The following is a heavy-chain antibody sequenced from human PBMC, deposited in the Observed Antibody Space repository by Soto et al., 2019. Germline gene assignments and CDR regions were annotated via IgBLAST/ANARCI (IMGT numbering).Heavy chain of an antibody. J-gene: IGHJ6*02. V-gene: IGHV4-4*07. Sequence: PSETLSLTCTVSGASVNTYSWSWIRQPDGKGLEWTGRIYTSASTNYSPSLKGRLPLSVDPSKNQVSLKLTSVTAADTAIYYCAKDREEGYNFYYGMDVWGQGATVTVSS. CDR1: GASVNTYS. CDR3: AKDREEGYNFYYGMDV. CDR2: IYTSAST. D-gene: IGHD3-10*01.